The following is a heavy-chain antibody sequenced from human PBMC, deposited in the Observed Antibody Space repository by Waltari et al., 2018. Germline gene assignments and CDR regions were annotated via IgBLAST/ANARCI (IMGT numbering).Heavy chain of an antibody. CDR3: ARHGGYFSNFDY. J-gene: IGHJ4*02. D-gene: IGHD2-21*01. Sequence: QLQLQESGPGLVKPSETLSLTCTVSGGSISTIGYYWAWVRQPPGKGLEWIRTIYHSGTTYYNPSLESRVTISVDTSRNQFSLKLRSVTAADTSVYYCARHGGYFSNFDYWGQGTLVTVSS. V-gene: IGHV4-39*01. CDR1: GGSISTIGYY. CDR2: IYHSGTT.